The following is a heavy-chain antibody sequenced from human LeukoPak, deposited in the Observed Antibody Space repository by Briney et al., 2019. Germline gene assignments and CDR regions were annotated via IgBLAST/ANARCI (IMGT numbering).Heavy chain of an antibody. V-gene: IGHV1-18*01. CDR3: ARDREMATIGPDAFDI. D-gene: IGHD5-24*01. J-gene: IGHJ3*02. CDR2: ISAYNGNT. CDR1: GYTFTSYG. Sequence: ASVKVSCKASGYTFTSYGISWVRQAPGQGLEWMGWISAYNGNTNYAQKLQGRVTMTTDTSTSTAYMELRSLRSDDTAVYYCARDREMATIGPDAFDIWCQGTMVTVSS.